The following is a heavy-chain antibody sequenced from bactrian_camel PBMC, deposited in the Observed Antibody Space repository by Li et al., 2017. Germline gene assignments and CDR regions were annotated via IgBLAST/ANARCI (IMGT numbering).Heavy chain of an antibody. D-gene: IGHD8*01. CDR3: VRDSAGALTATGDY. CDR2: IDSGTT. Sequence: QLVESGGGLVQPGGSLRLSCAASGFIFSNYWMYWVRQAPGKGPEWVAGIDSGTTNYGDSVLGRFTISRDNAKNTLYLQLNSLTAEDMAVYYCVRDSAGALTATGDYWGQGTQVTVSS. CDR1: GFIFSNYW. J-gene: IGHJ4*01. V-gene: IGHV3S1*01.